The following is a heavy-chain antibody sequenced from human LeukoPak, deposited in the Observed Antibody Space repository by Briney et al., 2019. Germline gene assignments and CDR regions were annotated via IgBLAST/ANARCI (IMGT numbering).Heavy chain of an antibody. CDR1: GGSISSYY. V-gene: IGHV4-59*12. CDR3: ARDHEVAGGNGAVDP. D-gene: IGHD6-19*01. CDR2: IYYSGNT. J-gene: IGHJ5*02. Sequence: SETLSLTCTVSGGSISSYYRSWIRQPPGKGLEWIGYIYYSGNTNYNPSLKSRVTISVDTSKKQFSLNLSSVTAADTAVYYCARDHEVAGGNGAVDPWGQGTLVTVSS.